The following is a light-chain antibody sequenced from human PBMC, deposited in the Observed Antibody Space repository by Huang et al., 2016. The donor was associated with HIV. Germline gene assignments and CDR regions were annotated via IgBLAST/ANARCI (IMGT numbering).Light chain of an antibody. CDR1: QGINNY. V-gene: IGKV1-17*03. CDR2: SAS. CDR3: LQHNSYPPT. Sequence: DIQMTQSPSAMSASVGDRVTITCRASQGINNYLAWFQQKPGKGPKRLIYSASNLQGGVPSRFSGSGSGTEFTLTISSLQPEDFAIYYCLQHNSYPPTFGQGTKVEIK. J-gene: IGKJ1*01.